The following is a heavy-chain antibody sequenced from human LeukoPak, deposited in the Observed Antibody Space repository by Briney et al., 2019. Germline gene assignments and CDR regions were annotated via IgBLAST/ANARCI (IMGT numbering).Heavy chain of an antibody. Sequence: ETLSLTCTVSGGSISSHYWSWIRQPPGKGLEWIGYIYYSGSTNYNPSLKSRVTISVDTSKNQFSLKLSSVTAADTAVYYCARGDFNNWNLGYWGQGTLVTVSS. CDR2: IYYSGST. J-gene: IGHJ4*02. CDR3: ARGDFNNWNLGY. D-gene: IGHD1-20*01. CDR1: GGSISSHY. V-gene: IGHV4-59*11.